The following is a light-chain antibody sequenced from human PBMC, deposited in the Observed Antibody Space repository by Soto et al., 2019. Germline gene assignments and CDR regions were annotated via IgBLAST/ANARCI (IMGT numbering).Light chain of an antibody. CDR1: SSDIGVYHY. CDR3: SSYTSSATLI. V-gene: IGLV2-14*01. J-gene: IGLJ2*01. Sequence: QSALAQPASVSGSPGQSITISCTGTSSDIGVYHYVSWFQQHPGKAPKLIIYEASYRPSGISNRFSGSQSGNTASLTISGLQAEDEADYYCSSYTSSATLIFGGGTKSPS. CDR2: EAS.